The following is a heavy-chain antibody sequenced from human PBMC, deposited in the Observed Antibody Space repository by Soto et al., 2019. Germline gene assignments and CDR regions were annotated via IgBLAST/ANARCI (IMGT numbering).Heavy chain of an antibody. CDR2: ISSDETEK. J-gene: IGHJ3*02. D-gene: IGHD3-9*01. Sequence: GGSLRLSCVASGFTFSSYVIHWVRQAPGKGLEWVALISSDETEKHYPGSVRGRFTISRDNSKNALYLQMNSLRSDDTALYFCAIEYCYDILTDYPINYAFDIWGQGTMVTVSS. CDR3: AIEYCYDILTDYPINYAFDI. CDR1: GFTFSSYV. V-gene: IGHV3-30*14.